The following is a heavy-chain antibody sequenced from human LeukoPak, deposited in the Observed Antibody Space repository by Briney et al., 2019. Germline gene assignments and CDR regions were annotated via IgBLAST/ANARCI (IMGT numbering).Heavy chain of an antibody. J-gene: IGHJ3*02. V-gene: IGHV4-61*02. CDR3: ARANYYDTSGYSRGAFDI. D-gene: IGHD3-22*01. Sequence: SETLSLTCTVSGGSISSGSYYWSWIRQPAGKGLEWIGRIYTSGSTNYNPSLKSRVTISVDTSKNQFSLKLNSVTAADTAVYYCARANYYDTSGYSRGAFDIWGQGTMVTVSS. CDR2: IYTSGST. CDR1: GGSISSGSYY.